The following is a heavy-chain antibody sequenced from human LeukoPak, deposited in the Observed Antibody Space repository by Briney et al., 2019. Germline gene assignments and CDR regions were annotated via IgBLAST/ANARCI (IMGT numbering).Heavy chain of an antibody. V-gene: IGHV3-7*03. CDR2: INGDGSHS. J-gene: IGHJ4*02. D-gene: IGHD6-19*01. CDR1: GFSFSNYW. Sequence: AGGSLRLSCAASGFSFSNYWMTWVRQAPGKGLERVADINGDGSHSYCVDSVKGRFTLSRDNAKNSLFLQMNSLRAEDTAVYYCAREPGAVAGINEAESYLDYWGQGTLVTVSS. CDR3: AREPGAVAGINEAESYLDY.